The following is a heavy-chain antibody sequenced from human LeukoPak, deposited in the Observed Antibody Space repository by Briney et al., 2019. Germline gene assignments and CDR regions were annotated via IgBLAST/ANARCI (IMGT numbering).Heavy chain of an antibody. D-gene: IGHD3-10*01. CDR1: GFTFSSYA. J-gene: IGHJ6*03. CDR3: AKNYGSGSSLKYYYYMDV. CDR2: ISASCVST. V-gene: IGHV3-23*01. Sequence: PGGSLRLSCAASGFTFSSYAMSCVRRSPGKGLEWVSAISASCVSTYYADSVKGRFTISRDNSKNTVYLQMNRLRAEDTAVYYCAKNYGSGSSLKYYYYMDVWGKGTTVTVSS.